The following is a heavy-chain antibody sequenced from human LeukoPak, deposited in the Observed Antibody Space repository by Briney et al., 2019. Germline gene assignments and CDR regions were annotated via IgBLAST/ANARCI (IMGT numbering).Heavy chain of an antibody. Sequence: HTGGSLRLSCAASGFTFSTYAMSWVRQAPGKGLEWVSAISGSGGNTYYADSVKSRFTISRDNSKNTLYLQMNSLRAEDTAVYYCAKTLNGAVAGKDDYWGQGTLVTVSS. J-gene: IGHJ4*02. V-gene: IGHV3-23*01. CDR1: GFTFSTYA. CDR3: AKTLNGAVAGKDDY. CDR2: ISGSGGNT. D-gene: IGHD6-19*01.